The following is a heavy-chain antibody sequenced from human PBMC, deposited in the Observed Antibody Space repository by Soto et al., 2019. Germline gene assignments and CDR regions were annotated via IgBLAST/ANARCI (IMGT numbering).Heavy chain of an antibody. V-gene: IGHV4-34*01. CDR1: GGSFSGYY. D-gene: IGHD2-2*02. CDR2: INHSGST. J-gene: IGHJ6*02. CDR3: ASGNIVVVPVAITMGWGHYYYYYGMDV. Sequence: SETLSLTCAVYGGSFSGYYWSWIRQPPGKGLEWIGEINHSGSTNYNPSLKSRVTISVDTSKNQFSLKLSSVTAADTAVYYCASGNIVVVPVAITMGWGHYYYYYGMDVWGQGTTVTVSS.